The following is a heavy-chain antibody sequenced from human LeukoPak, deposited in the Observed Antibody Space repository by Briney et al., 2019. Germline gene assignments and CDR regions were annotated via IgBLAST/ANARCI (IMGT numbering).Heavy chain of an antibody. CDR3: ARRLRRYCSSTSCYSYFDY. Sequence: PSETLSLTCTVSGGSISSSSYYWGWIRQPPGKGLEWIGSIYYSGSTYYNPSLKSRVTISVDTSKNQFSLKLSSVTAADTAVYYCARRLRRYCSSTSCYSYFDYWGQGTLVTVSS. V-gene: IGHV4-39*01. D-gene: IGHD2-2*01. CDR1: GGSISSSSYY. J-gene: IGHJ4*02. CDR2: IYYSGST.